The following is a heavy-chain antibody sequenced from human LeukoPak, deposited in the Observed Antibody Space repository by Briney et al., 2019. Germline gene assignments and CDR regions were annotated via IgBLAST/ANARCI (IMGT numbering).Heavy chain of an antibody. CDR1: GGSISSYY. CDR2: IYYSGST. J-gene: IGHJ3*02. CDR3: ARLQGLRYFDWLSNAFDI. V-gene: IGHV4-59*08. Sequence: SETLSLTCTVSGGSISSYYWSWIRQPPGKGLEWIGYIYYSGSTNYNPSLKSRVTISVDTSKNQFSLKLSSVTAADTVVYYCARLQGLRYFDWLSNAFDIWGQGTMVTVSS. D-gene: IGHD3-9*01.